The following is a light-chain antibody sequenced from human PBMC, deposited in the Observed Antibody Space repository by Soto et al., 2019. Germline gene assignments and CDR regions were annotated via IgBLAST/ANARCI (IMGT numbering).Light chain of an antibody. CDR3: QQYGSSPT. CDR2: DAS. CDR1: QSVSSSY. V-gene: IGKV3-20*01. J-gene: IGKJ1*01. Sequence: EIVLTQSPGTLSLSPGERATLSCRASQSVSSSYLAWYQQKPGQAPRLLIYDASSMATGIPDRFSGSGSGTDFTLPISRLEPEDFAVYYCQQYGSSPTFGQGTKVEIK.